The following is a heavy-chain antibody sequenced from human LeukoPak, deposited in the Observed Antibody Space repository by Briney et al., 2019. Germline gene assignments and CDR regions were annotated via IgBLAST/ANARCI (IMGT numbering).Heavy chain of an antibody. CDR2: ISGSGGST. V-gene: IGHV3-23*01. J-gene: IGHJ6*02. CDR1: GFTFSSYA. CDR3: AKYASLRFHYYYGMDV. Sequence: HAGGSLRLSCAASGFTFSSYAMSWVRQAPGKGLEWVSAISGSGGSTYYADSVKGRFTISRDNSKNTLYLQMNSLRAEDTAVYYCAKYASLRFHYYYGMDVWGQGTTVTVSS. D-gene: IGHD5-12*01.